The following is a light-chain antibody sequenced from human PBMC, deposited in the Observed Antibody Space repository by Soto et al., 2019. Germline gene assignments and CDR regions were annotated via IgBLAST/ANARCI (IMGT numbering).Light chain of an antibody. CDR2: LGS. V-gene: IGKV2-28*01. J-gene: IGKJ1*01. Sequence: DIVMTQSPLSLPVTPGEPASISCRSSQSLLHSNGYNYLDWYLQKPGQSPQLLNYLGSNRASGVPDRFSGSGSGTDFTLKISRVEAEDVGVYYCLQYLQTPRTFGQGTKVEIK. CDR3: LQYLQTPRT. CDR1: QSLLHSNGYNY.